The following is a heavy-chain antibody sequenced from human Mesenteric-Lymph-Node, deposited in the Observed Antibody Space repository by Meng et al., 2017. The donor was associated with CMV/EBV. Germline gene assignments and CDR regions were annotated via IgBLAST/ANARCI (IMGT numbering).Heavy chain of an antibody. J-gene: IGHJ4*02. CDR1: GFTFSPYS. Sequence: GGSLRLSCAASGFTFSPYSMSWVRQAPGKGLEWLSSISGGSTYIYYADSVKGRFTISRDNSKNTLYLQMNSLRAEGTAVYYCARGHSSGWFNFDCWGQGTLVTVSS. V-gene: IGHV3-21*04. CDR3: ARGHSSGWFNFDC. D-gene: IGHD6-19*01. CDR2: ISGGSTYI.